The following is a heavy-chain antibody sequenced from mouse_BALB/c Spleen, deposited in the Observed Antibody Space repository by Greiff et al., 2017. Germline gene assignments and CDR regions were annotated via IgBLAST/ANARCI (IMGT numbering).Heavy chain of an antibody. J-gene: IGHJ3*01. CDR3: ARDRANWDGFAY. V-gene: IGHV5-4*02. CDR2: ISDGGSYT. D-gene: IGHD4-1*01. Sequence: DVHLVESGGGLVKPGGSLKLSCAASGFTFSDYYMYWVRQTPEKRLEWVATISDGGSYTYYPDSVKGRFTISRDNAKNNLYLQMSSLKSEDTAMYYCARDRANWDGFAYWGQGTLVTVSA. CDR1: GFTFSDYY.